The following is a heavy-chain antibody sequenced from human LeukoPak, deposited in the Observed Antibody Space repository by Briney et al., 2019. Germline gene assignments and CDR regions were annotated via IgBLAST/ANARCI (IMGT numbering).Heavy chain of an antibody. CDR1: GFTFSSYA. D-gene: IGHD2-2*01. Sequence: GGSLRLSCAASGFTFSSYAMSWVRQAPGKGLEWVSAISGSGGSTYYADSVKGRFTISRDNSKNTLYLQMNSLRAEDTAVYYCARDFYDCSSTSCKYYYYYGMDVWGQGTTVTVSS. CDR2: ISGSGGST. J-gene: IGHJ6*02. V-gene: IGHV3-23*01. CDR3: ARDFYDCSSTSCKYYYYYGMDV.